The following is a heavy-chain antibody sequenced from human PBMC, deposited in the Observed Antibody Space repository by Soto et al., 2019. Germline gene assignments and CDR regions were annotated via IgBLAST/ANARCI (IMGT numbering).Heavy chain of an antibody. J-gene: IGHJ4*02. V-gene: IGHV3-11*01. CDR1: GFTFSDYY. Sequence: QVQLVESGGGLVQPGGSLRLSCAASGFTFSDYYMSWIRQAPGKGLEWVSYISSSGSTIYYADSVKGRFTISRDNAKNSLYLQMNSLRAEDTAVYYCATRLRYFDLTHTTYFDYWGQGTLVTVSS. D-gene: IGHD3-9*01. CDR3: ATRLRYFDLTHTTYFDY. CDR2: ISSSGSTI.